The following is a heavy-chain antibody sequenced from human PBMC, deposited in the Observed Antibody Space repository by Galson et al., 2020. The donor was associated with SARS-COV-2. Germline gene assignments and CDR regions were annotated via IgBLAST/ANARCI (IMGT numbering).Heavy chain of an antibody. V-gene: IGHV4-61*01. D-gene: IGHD6-13*01. J-gene: IGHJ4*02. Sequence: SQTLSLTCTVSGGSVSSDSYYWSWIRQPPGKGLEWIGHIYYSGSTNYNPSLKGRVTISVDTSKNQFSLKLSSVSAADTAVYYCAREGDSSSWSPPNYFDYWGQGTLVTVSS. CDR2: IYYSGST. CDR1: GGSVSSDSYY. CDR3: AREGDSSSWSPPNYFDY.